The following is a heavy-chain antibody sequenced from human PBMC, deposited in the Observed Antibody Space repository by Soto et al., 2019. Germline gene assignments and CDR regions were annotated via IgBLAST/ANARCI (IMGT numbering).Heavy chain of an antibody. D-gene: IGHD6-6*01. CDR3: ARQSSSSSADYYYYAMDV. CDR1: GGSISSAGYN. CDR2: IYYSGST. J-gene: IGHJ6*02. V-gene: IGHV4-31*03. Sequence: SETLSLTCTVSGGSISSAGYNWSWIRQHPGKGLEWIGYIYYSGSTYYNPSLKSRVTISVDTSKNQFSLKLSSVTAADTAVYYCARQSSSSSADYYYYAMDVWGQGTTVTVSS.